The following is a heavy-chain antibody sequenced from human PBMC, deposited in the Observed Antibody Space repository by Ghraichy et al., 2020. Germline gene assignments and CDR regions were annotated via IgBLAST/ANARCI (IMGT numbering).Heavy chain of an antibody. D-gene: IGHD3-16*01. J-gene: IGHJ4*02. V-gene: IGHV3-21*01. CDR3: VRGDARDY. Sequence: LSLTCAASGFTFSGSTMNWVRQAPGKGLEWVSSISSSSSTKYYTDSVKGRFTISRDNARNSLYLQMNSLRAEDTAVYYCVRGDARDYWGQGTLVTVSS. CDR1: GFTFSGST. CDR2: ISSSSSTK.